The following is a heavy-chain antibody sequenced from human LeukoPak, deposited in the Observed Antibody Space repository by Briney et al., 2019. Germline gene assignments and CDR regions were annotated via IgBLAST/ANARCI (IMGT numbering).Heavy chain of an antibody. CDR3: AKRPKVAATGSGYFDY. CDR1: GFTFSSYA. Sequence: GGSLRLSCAASGFTFSSYAMSWVRQAPGKGLEWVSAICGSGGSTYSADSVKGRFTIPRDNSKNTLYLQMNSLRAEDTAVYYCAKRPKVAATGSGYFDYWGQGTLVTVSS. J-gene: IGHJ4*02. D-gene: IGHD2-15*01. CDR2: ICGSGGST. V-gene: IGHV3-23*01.